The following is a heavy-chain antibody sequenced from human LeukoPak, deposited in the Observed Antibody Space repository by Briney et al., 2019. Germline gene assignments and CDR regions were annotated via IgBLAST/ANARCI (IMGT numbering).Heavy chain of an antibody. J-gene: IGHJ3*02. V-gene: IGHV3-53*01. CDR1: GFTVSSNY. Sequence: GGSLRLSCAASGFTVSSNYMSWVRQAPGKGLEWVSVIYSGGSTYYADSVKGRFTISRDNSKNTLYLQMNSLRAEDTAVYYGASPSETDAFDIWGQGTMVTVSS. CDR2: IYSGGST. CDR3: ASPSETDAFDI.